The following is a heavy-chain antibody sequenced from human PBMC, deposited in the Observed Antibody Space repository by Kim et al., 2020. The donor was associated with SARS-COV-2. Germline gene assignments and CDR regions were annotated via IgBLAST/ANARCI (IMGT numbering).Heavy chain of an antibody. Sequence: TYYNPSHKSRVTISVETSKNQFSLKLSSVTAADTAVYYCARRASPGWFDPWGQGTLVTVSS. CDR3: ARRASPGWFDP. J-gene: IGHJ5*02. V-gene: IGHV4-39*01. CDR2: T.